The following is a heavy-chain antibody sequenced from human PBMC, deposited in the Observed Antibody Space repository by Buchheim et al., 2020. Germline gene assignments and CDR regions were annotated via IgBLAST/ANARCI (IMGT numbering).Heavy chain of an antibody. J-gene: IGHJ6*02. CDR2: IYYSGNT. V-gene: IGHV4-39*07. CDR1: GGSIGSTNSF. Sequence: QLQLQESGPGLVKPSETLSLNCIVSGGSIGSTNSFWGWIRQPPGKGLEGTGSIYYSGNTYYNPSLKSRVTISLDTSTNQFSLKLTSVTAADTAVYYCARDPSAYVTLVRGVDGMDVWGQGTT. D-gene: IGHD3-10*01. CDR3: ARDPSAYVTLVRGVDGMDV.